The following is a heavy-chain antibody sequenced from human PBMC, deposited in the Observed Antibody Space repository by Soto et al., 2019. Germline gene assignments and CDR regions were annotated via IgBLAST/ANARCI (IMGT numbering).Heavy chain of an antibody. CDR1: GFTFSSYA. CDR3: AKDPLPGGYSYGYFDP. V-gene: IGHV3-23*01. Sequence: EVQLLESGGGLVQPGGSLRLSCAASGFTFSSYAMSWVRQAPGKGLEWVSAISGSGGSTYYADSVKGRFTISRDNSKNTLYLQMNSLRAEDKAVYYCAKDPLPGGYSYGYFDPWGQGTLVTVSS. J-gene: IGHJ5*02. CDR2: ISGSGGST. D-gene: IGHD5-18*01.